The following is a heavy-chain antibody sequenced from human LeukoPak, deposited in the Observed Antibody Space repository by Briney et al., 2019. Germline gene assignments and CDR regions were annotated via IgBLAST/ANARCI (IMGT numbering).Heavy chain of an antibody. Sequence: YYMSWIRQAPGKGLEWVSYITSSGSSIYYADSMTGRFTISRDNAKNSLFLQMNNLRGEDTAVYYCARGGGADAFDIWGQGTMVTVSS. J-gene: IGHJ3*02. CDR3: ARGGGADAFDI. D-gene: IGHD4-23*01. CDR2: ITSSGSSI. V-gene: IGHV3-11*01. CDR1: YY.